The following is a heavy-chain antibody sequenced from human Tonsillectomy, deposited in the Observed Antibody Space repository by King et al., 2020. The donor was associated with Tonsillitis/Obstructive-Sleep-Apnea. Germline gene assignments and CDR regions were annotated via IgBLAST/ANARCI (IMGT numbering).Heavy chain of an antibody. CDR1: GFTFSSYG. Sequence: VQLVESGGGLVQPGGSLRLSCAASGFTFSSYGMSWVRQAPGKGLEWVANIKQDGSEKYYVDSVKGRFTISRDNAKNSLYLQMNSLRAEDTAVYYCARGGLAVAGTVDWGPGTLVTVSS. CDR2: IKQDGSEK. V-gene: IGHV3-7*03. J-gene: IGHJ4*02. CDR3: ARGGLAVAGTVD. D-gene: IGHD6-19*01.